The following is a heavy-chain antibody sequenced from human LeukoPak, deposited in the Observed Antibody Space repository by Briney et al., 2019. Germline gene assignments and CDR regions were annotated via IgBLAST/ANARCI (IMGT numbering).Heavy chain of an antibody. Sequence: GGSLRLSCAASGFTFDDYCMSWVRQAPGKGLEWVSGINWNGGSTGYVDSVKGRFTISRDNAKNSLYLQMNSLRAEDTALYYCARELGSVEGSYYFDYWGQGTLVTVSS. V-gene: IGHV3-20*04. D-gene: IGHD7-27*01. J-gene: IGHJ4*02. CDR1: GFTFDDYC. CDR3: ARELGSVEGSYYFDY. CDR2: INWNGGST.